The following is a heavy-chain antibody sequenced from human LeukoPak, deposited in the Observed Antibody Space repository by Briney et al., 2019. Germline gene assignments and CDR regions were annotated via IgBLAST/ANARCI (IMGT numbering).Heavy chain of an antibody. D-gene: IGHD7-27*01. J-gene: IGHJ6*02. V-gene: IGHV1-69*04. CDR2: IIPILGIA. CDR1: GGTFSSYA. CDR3: ARELTGDNYYYGMDV. Sequence: GASVKVSCKASGGTFSSYAISWVRQAPGQGLEWMGRIIPILGIANYAQKFQGRVTITADKSTSTAYMELSSLRSEDTAVYYCARELTGDNYYYGMDVWGQGTTVTISS.